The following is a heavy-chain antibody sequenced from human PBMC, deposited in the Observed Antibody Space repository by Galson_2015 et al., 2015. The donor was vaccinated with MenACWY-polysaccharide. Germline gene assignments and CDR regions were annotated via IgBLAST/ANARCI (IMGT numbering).Heavy chain of an antibody. J-gene: IGHJ4*02. CDR3: AKYGSGSFYLD. CDR2: LDGSGANT. CDR1: GFTFSSYG. Sequence: SLRLSCAASGFTFSSYGMGWVRQAPGRGLEWVSTLDGSGANTYYADSVRGRFTISRDNSKNILHLQMNSLRAEDTAVYYCAKYGSGSFYLDWGQGPLFTVTS. D-gene: IGHD3-10*01. V-gene: IGHV3-23*01.